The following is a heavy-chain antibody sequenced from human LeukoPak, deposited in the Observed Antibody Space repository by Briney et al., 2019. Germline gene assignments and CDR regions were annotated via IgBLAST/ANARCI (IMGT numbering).Heavy chain of an antibody. D-gene: IGHD6-6*01. V-gene: IGHV3-74*01. Sequence: GGSLRHSCTASGFSFSGHWMHWARQLPGKGLVWVSRISPTGSTTSYADSVKGRFTVSRDNAKNTLYLQVNNLRAEDTAVYYCARGPNSNWSGLDFWGQGTLLTVSS. CDR2: ISPTGSTT. CDR1: GFSFSGHW. J-gene: IGHJ4*02. CDR3: ARGPNSNWSGLDF.